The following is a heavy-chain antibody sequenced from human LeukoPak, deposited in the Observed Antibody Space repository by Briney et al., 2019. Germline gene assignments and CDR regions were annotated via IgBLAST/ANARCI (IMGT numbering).Heavy chain of an antibody. D-gene: IGHD6-19*01. CDR3: ARFKRADGWSYFDY. J-gene: IGHJ4*02. CDR1: GGSISSYY. CDR2: IYYSGST. V-gene: IGHV4-59*01. Sequence: KPSETLSLTCTVSGGSISSYYWSWIRQPPGKGLEWIGYIYYSGSTNYNPSLKSRVTISVDTSKNQFSLRLISVTAADTAVYYCARFKRADGWSYFDYWGQGTLVTVSS.